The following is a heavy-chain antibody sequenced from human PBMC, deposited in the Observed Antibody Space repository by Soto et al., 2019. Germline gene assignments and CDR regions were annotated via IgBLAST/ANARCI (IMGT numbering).Heavy chain of an antibody. D-gene: IGHD2-15*01. V-gene: IGHV1-69*08. CDR2: IIPILGIA. Sequence: QVQLVQSGAEVKKPGSSVKVSCKASGGTFSSYTISWVRQAPGQGLEWMGRIIPILGIANYAQKFQGRVTITADKSTSTAYMELSSLRSEDTAVYYCARDRSGGSCWLGYWCQGTLVTVSS. CDR1: GGTFSSYT. CDR3: ARDRSGGSCWLGY. J-gene: IGHJ4*02.